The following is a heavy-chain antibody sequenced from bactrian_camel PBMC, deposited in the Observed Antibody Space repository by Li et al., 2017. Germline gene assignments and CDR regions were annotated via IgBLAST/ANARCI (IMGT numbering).Heavy chain of an antibody. D-gene: IGHD1*01. Sequence: HVQLVESGGGSVQAGGSLTLSCTASGYTYSSYCMGWFRQAPGKEREAVATTGRDGSATYADTVKGRFTISKDNAKNTLYLQMNSLKPEDTAMYYCATRRYCTSMSPAAFGYWGQGTQVTVS. CDR1: GYTYSSYC. V-gene: IGHV3S55*01. CDR3: ATRRYCTSMSPAAFGY. J-gene: IGHJ6*01. CDR2: TGRDGSA.